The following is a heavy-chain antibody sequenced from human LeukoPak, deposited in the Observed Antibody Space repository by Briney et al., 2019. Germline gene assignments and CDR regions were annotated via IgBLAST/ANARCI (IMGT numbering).Heavy chain of an antibody. V-gene: IGHV1-69*05. CDR3: AREVPAASPSGWWFDP. CDR1: GGTFSSYA. J-gene: IGHJ5*02. D-gene: IGHD2-2*01. Sequence: SVKVSCKASGGTFSSYAISWVRQAPGQGLEWMGGIIPIFGTANYAQKFQGRVTITTDESTSTAYMELSSLRSEDTAVYYCAREVPAASPSGWWFDPWGQGTLVTVSS. CDR2: IIPIFGTA.